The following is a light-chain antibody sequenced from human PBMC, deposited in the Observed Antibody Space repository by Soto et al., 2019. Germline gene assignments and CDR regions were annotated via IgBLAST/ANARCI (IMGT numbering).Light chain of an antibody. V-gene: IGKV3-20*01. Sequence: EIVLTPSPGTLSLSPVERATLSCRASQSVSNNYLAWCQQKPGQAPRLLIYGASNRATGIPDRFSGSGSGTDFTLTISSLEPEDFAVYYCQQYGKLPITFGQGTRLEI. CDR2: GAS. CDR1: QSVSNNY. CDR3: QQYGKLPIT. J-gene: IGKJ5*01.